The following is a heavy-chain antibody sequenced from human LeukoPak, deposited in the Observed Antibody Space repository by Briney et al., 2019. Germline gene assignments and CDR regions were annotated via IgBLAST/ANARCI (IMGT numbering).Heavy chain of an antibody. D-gene: IGHD1-26*01. Sequence: NPSETLSLTCTVPGGSISSSSYYWGWIRQPPGKGLEWIGSIYYSGSTYYNPSLKSRVTISVDTSKNQFSLKLSSVTAADTAVYYCARDLAQGGSFNYYYMDVWGKGTTVTVSS. CDR1: GGSISSSSYY. CDR3: ARDLAQGGSFNYYYMDV. CDR2: IYYSGST. J-gene: IGHJ6*03. V-gene: IGHV4-39*02.